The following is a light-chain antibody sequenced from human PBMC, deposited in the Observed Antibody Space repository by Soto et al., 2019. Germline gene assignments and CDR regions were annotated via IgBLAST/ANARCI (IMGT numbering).Light chain of an antibody. Sequence: EIVLTQSPGTLSLSPGESATLSCRASQGIGRYLAWFQQKPGQPPRLLIYDASTRAIGIPGRFSGSGSGTDFTLTSSSLEPEDFAVYYCHQRSNWPLTFGPGTKVEI. V-gene: IGKV3-11*01. CDR1: QGIGRY. CDR2: DAS. J-gene: IGKJ3*01. CDR3: HQRSNWPLT.